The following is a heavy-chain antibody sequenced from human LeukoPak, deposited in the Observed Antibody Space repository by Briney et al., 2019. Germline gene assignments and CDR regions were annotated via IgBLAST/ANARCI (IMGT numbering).Heavy chain of an antibody. CDR1: GYSFTTYG. CDR3: ARRQGCSSTSCPPDS. Sequence: GESLNISCPGSGYSFTTYGMGWVRQVPGKGLDWMGFIYPGDSDTRYSPSFQGQVTMSADKSINTAYLQWSSLKASDTAMYYCARRQGCSSTSCPPDSWGQGTLVTVSS. D-gene: IGHD2-2*01. J-gene: IGHJ4*02. CDR2: IYPGDSDT. V-gene: IGHV5-51*01.